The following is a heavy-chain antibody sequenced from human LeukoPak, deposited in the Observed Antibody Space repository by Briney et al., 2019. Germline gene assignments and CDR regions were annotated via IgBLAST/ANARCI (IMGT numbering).Heavy chain of an antibody. CDR2: ISYDGTNK. CDR3: AKSPGIGTYGDRSTAVDY. J-gene: IGHJ4*02. CDR1: GFSFSYYG. Sequence: GRSLSLSCSASGFSFSYYGFHWVRQAPGKGLEWVALISYDGTNKYYADSVKGRFTISRDNSKNTLFLQMNSLRAEDTAVYYCAKSPGIGTYGDRSTAVDYWGQGTLVTVSS. D-gene: IGHD4-17*01. V-gene: IGHV3-30*18.